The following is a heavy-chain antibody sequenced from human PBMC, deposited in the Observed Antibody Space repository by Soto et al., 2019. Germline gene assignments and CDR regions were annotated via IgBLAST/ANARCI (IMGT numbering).Heavy chain of an antibody. CDR2: IIPIFGTA. Sequence: SVKVSCKASGGTFSSYAISWVRQAPGQGLEWMGGIIPIFGTANYAQKFQGRVTITADKSTSTAYMELSGLRSEDTAVYYCARERARGYSYGATRYYFDYWGQGTLVTV. CDR3: ARERARGYSYGATRYYFDY. J-gene: IGHJ4*02. CDR1: GGTFSSYA. V-gene: IGHV1-69*06. D-gene: IGHD5-18*01.